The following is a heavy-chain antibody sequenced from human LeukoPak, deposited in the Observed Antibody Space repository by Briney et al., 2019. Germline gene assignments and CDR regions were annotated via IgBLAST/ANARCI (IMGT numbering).Heavy chain of an antibody. Sequence: GGSLRLSCAASGFTFSSYGMHWVRQAPGKGLEWVSYISSSSTTIYYADSVKGRFTISRDNAKNSLYLQMHSLRAEDTAVYYCARVHYGSGSYYIGAFDGYYYYYMDVWGKGTTVTVSS. CDR3: ARVHYGSGSYYIGAFDGYYYYYMDV. J-gene: IGHJ6*03. V-gene: IGHV3-48*01. CDR2: ISSSSTTI. D-gene: IGHD3-10*01. CDR1: GFTFSSYG.